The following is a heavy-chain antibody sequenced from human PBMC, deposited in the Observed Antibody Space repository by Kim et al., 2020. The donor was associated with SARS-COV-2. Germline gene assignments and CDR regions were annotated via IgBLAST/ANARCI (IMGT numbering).Heavy chain of an antibody. V-gene: IGHV4-31*03. D-gene: IGHD3-10*01. CDR3: ARALTYYYGSGSYSLYFDY. J-gene: IGHJ4*02. CDR1: GGSISSGGYY. Sequence: SETLSLTCTVSGGSISSGGYYWSWIRQHPGKGLEWIGYIYYSGSTYYNPSLKSRVTISVDTSKNQFSLKLSSVTAADTAVYYCARALTYYYGSGSYSLYFDYWGQGTLVTVSS. CDR2: IYYSGST.